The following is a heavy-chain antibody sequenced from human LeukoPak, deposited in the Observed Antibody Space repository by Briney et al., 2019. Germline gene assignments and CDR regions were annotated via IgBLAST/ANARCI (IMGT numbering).Heavy chain of an antibody. CDR1: GFTFSSYS. CDR2: ISSSSSYI. J-gene: IGHJ5*02. V-gene: IGHV3-21*04. Sequence: AGGSLRLSCAASGFTFSSYSMNWVRQAPGKGLEWVSSISSSSSYIYYADSVKGRFTISRDNAKNSLYLQMNSLRAEDTAVYYCAKVYRPAGIVLMVYAILGWFDPWGQGTLVTVSS. CDR3: AKVYRPAGIVLMVYAILGWFDP. D-gene: IGHD2-8*01.